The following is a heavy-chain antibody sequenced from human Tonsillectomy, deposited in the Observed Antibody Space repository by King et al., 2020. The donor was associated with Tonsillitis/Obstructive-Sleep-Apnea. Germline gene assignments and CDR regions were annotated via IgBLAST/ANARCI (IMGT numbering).Heavy chain of an antibody. Sequence: VQLVESGGGLVQPGGSLRLSCAASGFTFSSYAMSWVRQAPGKGLEWVSAISSSGGITYYADSVKGRFTISRDNSKNTLYLQMNSLRAEDTAVYYCARVPNYLGYSYGYCDHWGQGTLVTVSS. CDR3: ARVPNYLGYSYGYCDH. CDR2: ISSSGGIT. CDR1: GFTFSSYA. J-gene: IGHJ4*02. D-gene: IGHD5-18*01. V-gene: IGHV3-23*04.